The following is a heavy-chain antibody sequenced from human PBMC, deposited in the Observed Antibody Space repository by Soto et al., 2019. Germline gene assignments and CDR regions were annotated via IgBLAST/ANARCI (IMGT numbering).Heavy chain of an antibody. D-gene: IGHD3-22*01. Sequence: EPGGGLVQPGGSLRLSCAASGFTFSSYSMNWVRQAPGKGLEWVSYISSSSSTIYYADSVKGRFTISRDNAKNSLYLQMNSLRDEDTAVYYCARKNTDYYDSSGRMDVWGQGTTVTVSS. CDR1: GFTFSSYS. CDR2: ISSSSSTI. CDR3: ARKNTDYYDSSGRMDV. J-gene: IGHJ6*02. V-gene: IGHV3-48*02.